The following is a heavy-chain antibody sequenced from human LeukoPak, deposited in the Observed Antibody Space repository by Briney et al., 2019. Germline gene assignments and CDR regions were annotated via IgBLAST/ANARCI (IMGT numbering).Heavy chain of an antibody. J-gene: IGHJ6*03. CDR3: AKDGGEYYDILTGYYPRLYYMDV. V-gene: IGHV3-21*04. CDR2: ISSSITYV. D-gene: IGHD3-9*01. Sequence: PGGSLRLSCAASGFTFSSYSMNWVRQAPGKGLEWVSSISSSITYVYYADSVKGRFTISRDNSKNTLYLQMNSLRAEDTAVYYCAKDGGEYYDILTGYYPRLYYMDVWGKGTTVTISS. CDR1: GFTFSSYS.